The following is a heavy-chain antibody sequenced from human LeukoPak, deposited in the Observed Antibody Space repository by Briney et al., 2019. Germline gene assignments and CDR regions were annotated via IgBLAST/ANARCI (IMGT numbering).Heavy chain of an antibody. CDR3: ASTRGYSGYANAFDI. D-gene: IGHD5-12*01. V-gene: IGHV3-21*01. J-gene: IGHJ3*02. Sequence: GSLRLSCAASGFTFSSYSMNWVRQAPGKGLEWVSSISSSSSYIYYADSVKGRFTISRDNAKNSLYLQMNSLRAEDTAVYYCASTRGYSGYANAFDIWGQGTMVTVSS. CDR2: ISSSSSYI. CDR1: GFTFSSYS.